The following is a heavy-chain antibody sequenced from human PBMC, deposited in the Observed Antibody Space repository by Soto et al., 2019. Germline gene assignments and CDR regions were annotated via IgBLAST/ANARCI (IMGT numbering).Heavy chain of an antibody. Sequence: EVQLVESGGGLVKPGGSLRLSCAASGFSFSDAWLNWVRQAPGKGLEWVGRVKSKTDGETADYATFVKGRFTISREDSKNALYLKMNSLKTEDTVVYYCAAERAYFHDSNGYLSIDFWGQGTLVTVSS. V-gene: IGHV3-15*07. D-gene: IGHD3-22*01. CDR2: VKSKTDGETA. CDR1: GFSFSDAW. J-gene: IGHJ4*02. CDR3: AAERAYFHDSNGYLSIDF.